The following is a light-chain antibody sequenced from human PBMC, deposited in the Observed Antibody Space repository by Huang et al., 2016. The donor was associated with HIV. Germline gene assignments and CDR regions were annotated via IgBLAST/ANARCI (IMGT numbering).Light chain of an antibody. CDR2: GAA. CDR1: QSVLYSSNNKNY. V-gene: IGKV4-1*01. CDR3: QQYYSTPRT. Sequence: DIVMTQSPDSLAVSLGERATINCKSSQSVLYSSNNKNYLAWYQQKPGQPPKLLIYGAATRASGVPDRFSGSGSGTVFTLTISSLQAEDVALYYCQQYYSTPRTFGQGTKLEIK. J-gene: IGKJ2*01.